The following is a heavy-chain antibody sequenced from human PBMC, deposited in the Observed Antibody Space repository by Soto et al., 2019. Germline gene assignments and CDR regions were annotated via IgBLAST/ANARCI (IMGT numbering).Heavy chain of an antibody. Sequence: EVQLVESGGGLVQPGGSLRLSYAASGFSFSSYSMNWVRQAPGKGLEWVSYISGSGSTIYYADSVKGRFTISRDNAKNSLYLQMNSLRDEDTSVDYCARDRRGLYVGDYWGQGTLVTGSS. CDR2: ISGSGSTI. D-gene: IGHD2-2*02. V-gene: IGHV3-48*02. J-gene: IGHJ4*02. CDR1: GFSFSSYS. CDR3: ARDRRGLYVGDY.